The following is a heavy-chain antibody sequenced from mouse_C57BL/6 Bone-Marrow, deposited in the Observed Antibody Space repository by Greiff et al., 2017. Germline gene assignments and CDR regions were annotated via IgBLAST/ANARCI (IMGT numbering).Heavy chain of an antibody. V-gene: IGHV1-26*01. CDR3: ARQNYYGSSRAWFAY. CDR2: INPNNGGT. J-gene: IGHJ3*01. D-gene: IGHD1-1*01. Sequence: VQLQQSGPELVKPGASVKISCKASGYKFTDYYMNWVKQSHGKSLEWIGDINPNNGGTSYNQKFKGKATLTVDKSSSTAYMELRSLTSEDSAVYYCARQNYYGSSRAWFAYWGQGTLVTVSA. CDR1: GYKFTDYY.